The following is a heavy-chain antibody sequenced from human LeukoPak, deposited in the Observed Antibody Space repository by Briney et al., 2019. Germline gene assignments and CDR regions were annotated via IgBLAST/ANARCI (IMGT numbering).Heavy chain of an antibody. J-gene: IGHJ4*02. Sequence: GGSLRLSCAASGFTFSSYAMSWVRPPPGKWLEWVSAITGSGGSTYYADSVKGRFTSSRDNSKNTLYLQMNSLRAEDTAVYYCAKDAPVNIVVVPAANSWGQGTLVTVSS. CDR1: GFTFSSYA. CDR2: ITGSGGST. D-gene: IGHD2-2*01. CDR3: AKDAPVNIVVVPAANS. V-gene: IGHV3-23*01.